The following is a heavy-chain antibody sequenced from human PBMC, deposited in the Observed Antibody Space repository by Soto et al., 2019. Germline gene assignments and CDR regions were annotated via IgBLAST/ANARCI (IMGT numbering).Heavy chain of an antibody. Sequence: HPGGSLRLSCAASGFTFSSYAMHWVRQAPGKGLEWVAVISYDGSNKYYADSVKGRFTISRDNSKNTLYLQMNSLRAEDTAVYYCARDLTIFGVVIYAYGMDVSGQGTTVTVSS. CDR3: ARDLTIFGVVIYAYGMDV. D-gene: IGHD3-3*01. CDR2: ISYDGSNK. V-gene: IGHV3-30-3*01. J-gene: IGHJ6*02. CDR1: GFTFSSYA.